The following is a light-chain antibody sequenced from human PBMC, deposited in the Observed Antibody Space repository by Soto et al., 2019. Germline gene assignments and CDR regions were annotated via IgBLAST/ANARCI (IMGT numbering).Light chain of an antibody. CDR2: AAS. CDR1: QDITIY. V-gene: IGKV1-16*02. Sequence: DIQITQSPSSLSASLGDTVTISCRASQDITIYLAWFHQRPGKAPRSLIYAASRLQSWVPSKFSGSGSGTEFSLTITSLQPEDFGTYYCQQYSSYPITFGQGTRLEIK. CDR3: QQYSSYPIT. J-gene: IGKJ5*01.